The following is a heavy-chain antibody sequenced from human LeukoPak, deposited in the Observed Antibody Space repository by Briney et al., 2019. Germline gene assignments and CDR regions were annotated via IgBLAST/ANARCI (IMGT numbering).Heavy chain of an antibody. CDR3: ARELLYSSSWHNWFDP. V-gene: IGHV3-48*03. CDR2: ISSSGSTI. J-gene: IGHJ5*02. D-gene: IGHD6-13*01. Sequence: GGSLRLSCAASGFTFSSYEMNWVRQAPGKGPEWVSYISSSGSTIYYADSVKGRFTISRDNAQNSLYLQMNSLRAEDTAVYYCARELLYSSSWHNWFDPWGQGTLVTVSS. CDR1: GFTFSSYE.